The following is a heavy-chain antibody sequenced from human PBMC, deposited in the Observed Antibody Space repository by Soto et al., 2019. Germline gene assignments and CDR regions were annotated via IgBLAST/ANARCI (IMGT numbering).Heavy chain of an antibody. CDR2: INHSGST. V-gene: IGHV4-30-2*01. D-gene: IGHD1-7*01. J-gene: IGHJ5*02. CDR3: ARDSLTGNYFDP. CDR1: GGSISSGGYY. Sequence: SETLSLTCAFSGGSISSGGYYLTWIRQPPGTGLEWIGEINHSGSTNYNPSLKSRVTISIDKSKNQFSLRLSSVSAADTAVYYCARDSLTGNYFDPWGQGTLVTVS.